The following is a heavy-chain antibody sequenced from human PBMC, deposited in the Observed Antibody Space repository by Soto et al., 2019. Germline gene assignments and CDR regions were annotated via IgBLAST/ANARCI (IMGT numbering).Heavy chain of an antibody. D-gene: IGHD6-6*01. V-gene: IGHV3-23*01. CDR1: GFTFSIYA. J-gene: IGHJ6*02. CDR2: ISGSGGST. CDR3: AKESRVRIAARGGMDV. Sequence: GGSLRLSCAASGFTFSIYAMRWVRQAPGKGLEWVSAISGSGGSTYYADSVKGRFTISRDNSKNTLYLQMNSLRAEDTAVYYCAKESRVRIAARGGMDVWGQGTTVTVSS.